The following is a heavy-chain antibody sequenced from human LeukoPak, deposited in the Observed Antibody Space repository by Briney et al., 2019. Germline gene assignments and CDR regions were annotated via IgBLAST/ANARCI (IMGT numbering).Heavy chain of an antibody. CDR2: INPSGGST. V-gene: IGHV1-46*01. CDR1: GYTFTSYY. J-gene: IGHJ4*02. Sequence: GASVKVSCKASGYTFTSYYMHWVRQAPGQGLEWMGIINPSGGSTSYAQKFQGRVTMTRDTSISTAYMELSRLRSDDTAVYYCARVQRGYSYYWGQGTLVTVSS. CDR3: ARVQRGYSYY. D-gene: IGHD5-18*01.